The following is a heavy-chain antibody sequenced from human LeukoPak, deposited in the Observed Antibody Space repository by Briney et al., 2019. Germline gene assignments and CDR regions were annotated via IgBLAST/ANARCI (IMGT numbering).Heavy chain of an antibody. CDR3: TTAAALG. Sequence: GGSLRLSCAASGFTFSNTWMSWVRQAPGKGLEWVGRIKSENDGGTTDYASPVRGRFVISRDDSKNTLYLQMSGLRMEDTAVYYCTTAAALGWGQGTLVTVSS. J-gene: IGHJ4*02. V-gene: IGHV3-15*01. D-gene: IGHD6-25*01. CDR1: GFTFSNTW. CDR2: IKSENDGGTT.